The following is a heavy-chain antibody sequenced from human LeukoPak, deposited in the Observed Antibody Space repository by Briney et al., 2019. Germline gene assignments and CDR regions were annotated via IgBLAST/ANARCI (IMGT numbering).Heavy chain of an antibody. J-gene: IGHJ4*02. D-gene: IGHD3-22*01. CDR3: ARARKVNYDSSGYYFLDY. Sequence: PGGSLRLSCAASGFTFSSYWMSWVRQAPGKGLEWVANIKQDGSEKYYVDSVKGRFTISRDNAKNSLYLQMNSLRAEDTAVYYCARARKVNYDSSGYYFLDYWGQGTLVTVSS. V-gene: IGHV3-7*04. CDR2: IKQDGSEK. CDR1: GFTFSSYW.